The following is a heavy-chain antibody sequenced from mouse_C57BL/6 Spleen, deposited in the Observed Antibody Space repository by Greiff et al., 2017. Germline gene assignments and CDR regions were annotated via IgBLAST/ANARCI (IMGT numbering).Heavy chain of an antibody. Sequence: QVQLQQSGAELVRPGSSVKLSCKASGYTFTSYWMHWVKQRPIQGLEWIGNIDPSDSETHYNQKFKDKATLTVDKSSSTAYMQLSSLTSEDSAVYYCARWVRYSNYWYFDVWGTGTTVTVSS. V-gene: IGHV1-52*01. CDR2: IDPSDSET. CDR3: ARWVRYSNYWYFDV. CDR1: GYTFTSYW. D-gene: IGHD2-5*01. J-gene: IGHJ1*03.